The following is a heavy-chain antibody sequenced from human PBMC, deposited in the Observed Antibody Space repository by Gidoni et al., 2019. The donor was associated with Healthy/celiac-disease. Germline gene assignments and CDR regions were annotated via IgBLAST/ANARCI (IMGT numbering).Heavy chain of an antibody. D-gene: IGHD5-18*01. V-gene: IGHV3-15*01. CDR2: IKSKTDGGTT. CDR3: TTDGKGRIQLWYRPFDY. Sequence: EVQLVESGGGLVKPGGSLRLSCAASGFTFSNAWMSWVRQAPGKGLEWVGRIKSKTDGGTTDYAAPVKGRFTISRDDSKNTLYLQMNSLKTEDTAVYYCTTDGKGRIQLWYRPFDYWGQGTLVTVSS. J-gene: IGHJ4*02. CDR1: GFTFSNAW.